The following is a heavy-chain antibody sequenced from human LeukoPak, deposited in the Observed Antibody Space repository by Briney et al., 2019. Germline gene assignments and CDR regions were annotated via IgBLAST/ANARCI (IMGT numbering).Heavy chain of an antibody. CDR2: FSGSGGRT. Sequence: GGSLRPSCAASGFTFSSYAMHWVRQAPGKGLEWVSTFSGSGGRTYYADSVKGRFTISRDNSKNTLYLQMNSLRAEDTAVYYCAKAFSGGDWFDPWGQGTLVTVSS. CDR1: GFTFSSYA. J-gene: IGHJ5*02. D-gene: IGHD2/OR15-2a*01. CDR3: AKAFSGGDWFDP. V-gene: IGHV3-23*01.